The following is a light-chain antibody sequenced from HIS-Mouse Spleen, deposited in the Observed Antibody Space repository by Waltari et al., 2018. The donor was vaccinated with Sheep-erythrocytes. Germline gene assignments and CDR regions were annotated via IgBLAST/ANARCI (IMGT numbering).Light chain of an antibody. V-gene: IGLV2-11*01. CDR2: DVS. CDR3: CSYAGSYNHV. CDR1: SRDVGGSNS. Sequence: QSALTQPRSVSGSPGQAVTISCTGTSRDVGGSNSVSWYQQHPGKAPKLMIYDVSKRPSGVPDRFSGSKSGNTASLTISGLQAEDEADYYCCSYAGSYNHVFATGTKVTVL. J-gene: IGLJ1*01.